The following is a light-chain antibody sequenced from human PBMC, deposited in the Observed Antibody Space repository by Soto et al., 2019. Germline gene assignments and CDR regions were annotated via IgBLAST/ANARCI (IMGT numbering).Light chain of an antibody. CDR2: EAS. V-gene: IGKV1-5*03. Sequence: DIQMTQSPSTLSASVGDRVTITCRASQSIDNWLAWYQQKPGKAPKLLIHEASSLESGVPSRFSGSGYGTEFTLTISSLQPDDFATYSCQQNYSATWTFGQGTKVDIK. CDR1: QSIDNW. CDR3: QQNYSATWT. J-gene: IGKJ1*01.